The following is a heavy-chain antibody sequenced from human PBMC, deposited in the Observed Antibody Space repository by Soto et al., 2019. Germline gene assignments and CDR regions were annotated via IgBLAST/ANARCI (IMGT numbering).Heavy chain of an antibody. V-gene: IGHV3-13*05. CDR2: ISAAGDP. Sequence: EVQLVESGGGLVQPGGSLRLSCEASGFTFRNYDMHWVRQGTGKGLEWVSGISAAGDPDYADSVEGRFTISRENAQNSFFLQMHSLRVGDTAVYYCARTDRDFYGLDVWCQGTTVIVSS. CDR1: GFTFRNYD. CDR3: ARTDRDFYGLDV. J-gene: IGHJ6*02.